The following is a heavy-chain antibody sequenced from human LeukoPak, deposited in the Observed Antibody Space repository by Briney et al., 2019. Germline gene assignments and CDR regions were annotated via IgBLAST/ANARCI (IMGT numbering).Heavy chain of an antibody. J-gene: IGHJ4*02. CDR2: ISGSGGST. V-gene: IGHV3-23*01. CDR3: AKLAESSGYYPSGGFDY. D-gene: IGHD3-22*01. Sequence: GGSLRLSCAASGFTFSSYGMSWVRQAPGKGLEWVSAISGSGGSTYYADSVKGRFTISRDNSKNTLHLQMNSLRAEGTAVYYCAKLAESSGYYPSGGFDYWGQGTLVTVSS. CDR1: GFTFSSYG.